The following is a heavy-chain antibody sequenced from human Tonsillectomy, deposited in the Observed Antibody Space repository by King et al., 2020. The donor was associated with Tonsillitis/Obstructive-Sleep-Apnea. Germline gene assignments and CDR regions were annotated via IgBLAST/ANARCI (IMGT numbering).Heavy chain of an antibody. D-gene: IGHD4-23*01. CDR1: GGSISSYY. CDR3: ARVGRLRWSFDI. J-gene: IGHJ3*02. Sequence: VQLQESGPGLVKPSETLSLTCTVSGGSISSYYWSWIRQPPGKGLEWIGYIYYSGSTNYNPSLKSRVTISVDTSKNQFSLKLSSVTAADTAVYSCARVGRLRWSFDIWGQGTMVTVSS. CDR2: IYYSGST. V-gene: IGHV4-59*01.